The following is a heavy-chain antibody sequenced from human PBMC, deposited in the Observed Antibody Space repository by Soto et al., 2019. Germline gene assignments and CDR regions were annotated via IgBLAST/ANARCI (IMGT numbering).Heavy chain of an antibody. CDR3: AHRPFVSSSWYGWFDP. D-gene: IGHD6-13*01. Sequence: QITLKESGPTLVKPTQTLTLTCTFSGFSLSTSGVGVGWLRQPPGKALEWLALIYWDDDKRYSPSLKSRLTITKDSSKNQVVLTMTNMDPVDTATYYCAHRPFVSSSWYGWFDPWGQGTLVTVSS. CDR1: GFSLSTSGVG. J-gene: IGHJ5*02. CDR2: IYWDDDK. V-gene: IGHV2-5*02.